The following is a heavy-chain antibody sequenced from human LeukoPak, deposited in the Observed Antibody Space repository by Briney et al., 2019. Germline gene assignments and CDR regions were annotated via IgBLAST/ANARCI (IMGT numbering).Heavy chain of an antibody. Sequence: SETLSLTCTVSGGSISSSSYYWGWIRQPPGKGLEWIGSIYYSGSTYYNPSLKSRVTISVDTSKNQFSLKLSSVTAADTAVYYCARLCSGGSCPIDYWGQGTLVTVSS. CDR1: GGSISSSSYY. CDR3: ARLCSGGSCPIDY. V-gene: IGHV4-39*01. J-gene: IGHJ4*02. D-gene: IGHD2-15*01. CDR2: IYYSGST.